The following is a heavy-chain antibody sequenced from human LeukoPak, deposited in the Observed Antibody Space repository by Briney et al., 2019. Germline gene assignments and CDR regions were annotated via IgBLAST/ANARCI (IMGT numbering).Heavy chain of an antibody. CDR1: GGTFSSYA. D-gene: IGHD2-2*01. CDR2: IIPILGIA. V-gene: IGHV1-69*04. CDR3: ARAGFLGYCSSANCPPFDP. J-gene: IGHJ5*02. Sequence: GASVKVSCKASGGTFSSYAISWVRQAPGQGLEWMGRIIPILGIANYAQKFQGRVTITADKSTSTAYMELSSLRSDDTAVYYCARAGFLGYCSSANCPPFDPWGQGTLVTVSS.